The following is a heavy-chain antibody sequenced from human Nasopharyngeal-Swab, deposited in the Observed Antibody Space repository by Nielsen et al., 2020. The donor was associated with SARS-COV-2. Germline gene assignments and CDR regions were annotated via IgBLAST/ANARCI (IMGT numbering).Heavy chain of an antibody. J-gene: IGHJ3*02. CDR2: IYTSGST. V-gene: IGHV4-61*02. Sequence: SETLSLTCTVSGGSISSGSYYWSWIRQPAGKGLEWIGRIYTSGSTNYNPSLKSRVTISVDTSKNQFSLKLSSVTAADTAVYYCATRLYCSSTSCYVGDAFAIWGQGTMVTVSS. CDR3: ATRLYCSSTSCYVGDAFAI. CDR1: GGSISSGSYY. D-gene: IGHD2-2*01.